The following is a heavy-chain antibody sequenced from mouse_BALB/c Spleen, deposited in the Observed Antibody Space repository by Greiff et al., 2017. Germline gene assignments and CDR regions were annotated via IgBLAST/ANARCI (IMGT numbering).Heavy chain of an antibody. Sequence: VQLQQSGPELVKPGASVRISCKASGYTFTSYYIHWVKQRPGQGLEWIGWIYPGNVNTKYNEKFKGKATLTADKSSSTAYMQLSSLTSEDSAVYFCAREDGYPYCYAMDYWGQGTSVTVSS. CDR1: GYTFTSYY. D-gene: IGHD2-3*01. CDR2: IYPGNVNT. CDR3: AREDGYPYCYAMDY. V-gene: IGHV1S56*01. J-gene: IGHJ4*01.